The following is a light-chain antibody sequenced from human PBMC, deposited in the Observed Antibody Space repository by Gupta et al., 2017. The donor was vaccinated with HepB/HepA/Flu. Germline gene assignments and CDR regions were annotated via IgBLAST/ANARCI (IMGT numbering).Light chain of an antibody. V-gene: IGLV2-14*03. CDR2: NGS. CDR1: NSDVGGYNY. Sequence: QSALTQPSSVSRSPGQSITIPCTGTNSDVGGYNYVSWYQQHPGKDPQLMIYNGSNRPSGVSNRGSGSKSGNKDSPPTSGLQADDEADEYCSSSKGSITEVFGTGTRVTVL. J-gene: IGLJ1*01. CDR3: SSSKGSITEV.